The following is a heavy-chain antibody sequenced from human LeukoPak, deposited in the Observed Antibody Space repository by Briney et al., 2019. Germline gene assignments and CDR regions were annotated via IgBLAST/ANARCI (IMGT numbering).Heavy chain of an antibody. CDR3: AELGITMIGGV. V-gene: IGHV3-23*01. D-gene: IGHD3-10*02. Sequence: GGTLRLSCAASGFTFTSYGMSWVRQAPGKGLEWVSGISGSGGSTYYADSVKGRFTISRDNAKNSLYLQMNSLRAEDTAVYYCAELGITMIGGVWGKGTTVTISS. CDR1: GFTFTSYG. J-gene: IGHJ6*04. CDR2: ISGSGGST.